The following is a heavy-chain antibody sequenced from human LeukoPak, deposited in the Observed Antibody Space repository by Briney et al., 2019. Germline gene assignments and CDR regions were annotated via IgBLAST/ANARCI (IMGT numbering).Heavy chain of an antibody. CDR1: RFTVYDYA. Sequence: LRLSCAASRFTVYDYAMEWLRPAPGQGLKGGSGISWNSGSIGYADSVKGRFTISRDNAKNSLYLQMNSLRAEDTALYYCAKDMGYYDSSGYQEWGAFDIWSQGTMVTVSS. J-gene: IGHJ3*02. CDR2: ISWNSGSI. D-gene: IGHD3-22*01. V-gene: IGHV3-9*01. CDR3: AKDMGYYDSSGYQEWGAFDI.